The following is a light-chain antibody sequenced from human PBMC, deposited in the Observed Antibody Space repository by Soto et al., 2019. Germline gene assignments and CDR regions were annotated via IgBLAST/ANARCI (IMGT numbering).Light chain of an antibody. CDR2: HSS. CDR1: QNIYSNY. CDR3: QQYGDPPYT. V-gene: IGKV3-20*01. J-gene: IGKJ2*01. Sequence: IVVTQSPGSLSLSPGEGASLSCRTSQNIYSNYLAWYQHKPGRSPRLLIYHSSTRAAGTPDRFSGSGSGTDFALTISRLEPEDFAVYYCQQYGDPPYTFGQGNRVEIK.